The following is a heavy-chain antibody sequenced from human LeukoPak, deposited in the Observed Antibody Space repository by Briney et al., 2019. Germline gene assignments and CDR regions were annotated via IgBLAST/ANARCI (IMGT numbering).Heavy chain of an antibody. D-gene: IGHD4-17*01. V-gene: IGHV3-30*18. CDR2: ISDDGRRK. CDR3: AKRPSDYGDYVSYFDY. Sequence: GGSLRLSCAASGFSFISYGMHWVRQAPGKGLEWVGVISDDGRRKDYVDSVKGRFTISRDNSKDTLYLQMNSLRAEDTAVYYCAKRPSDYGDYVSYFDYWGQGTLVTVSS. J-gene: IGHJ4*02. CDR1: GFSFISYG.